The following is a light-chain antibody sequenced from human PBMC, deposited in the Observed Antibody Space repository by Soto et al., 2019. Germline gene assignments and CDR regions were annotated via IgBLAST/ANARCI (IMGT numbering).Light chain of an antibody. J-gene: IGKJ4*01. CDR3: QQYCSAPPLT. Sequence: EIVMTQSPATLSLSPGERATLSCRAAQTVYSSLLAWYQQEPGQAPRLLIYGASSRATGIPDRFSGSGSGTDFTLTISRVEPEEFVLYYCQQYCSAPPLTVGGGIQVDIK. CDR2: GAS. CDR1: QTVYSSL. V-gene: IGKV3-20*01.